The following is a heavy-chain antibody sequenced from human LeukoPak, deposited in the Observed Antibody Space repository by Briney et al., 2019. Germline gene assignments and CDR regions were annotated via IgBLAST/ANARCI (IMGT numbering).Heavy chain of an antibody. Sequence: GGSLRLSCAASGFTFSSYWMNWVRQVPGKGLVWVSRIVSDGSNTNYADSVKGRFTISRDNAKNTLYLQMNSLRAEDTAVYYCARTLGATAANSPFDPWGQGTLVTVSS. CDR3: ARTLGATAANSPFDP. V-gene: IGHV3-74*01. D-gene: IGHD1-26*01. J-gene: IGHJ5*02. CDR2: IVSDGSNT. CDR1: GFTFSSYW.